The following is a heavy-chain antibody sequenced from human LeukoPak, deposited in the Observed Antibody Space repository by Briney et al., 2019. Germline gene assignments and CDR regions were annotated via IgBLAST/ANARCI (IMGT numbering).Heavy chain of an antibody. CDR2: ISYDGSNK. J-gene: IGHJ4*02. V-gene: IGHV3-30*04. CDR3: ARDHVGYYDSSGYYGGPAWD. D-gene: IGHD3-22*01. CDR1: GFTFSSYA. Sequence: GRSLRLSCAASGFTFSSYAMHWVRQAPGKGLEGVAVISYDGSNKYYADSVKGGFTISRDNSKNTLYLQMNSLRAEDTAVYYCARDHVGYYDSSGYYGGPAWDWGQGTLVTVSS.